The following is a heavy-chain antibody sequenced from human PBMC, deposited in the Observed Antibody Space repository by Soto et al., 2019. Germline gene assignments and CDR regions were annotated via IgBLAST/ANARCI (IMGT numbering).Heavy chain of an antibody. V-gene: IGHV4-30-2*01. CDR2: IYHSGNT. J-gene: IGHJ4*02. D-gene: IGHD3-10*01. CDR3: ARVHVGYYFDS. Sequence: SETLSLTCSVSGGSISSGGHSWSWIRQPPGKGLEWIGFIYHSGNTYYNPSLRSRVTISVDRSKNQFSLKLNSVTAADTAVYYCARVHVGYYFDSWVQGTLVTVSS. CDR1: GGSISSGGHS.